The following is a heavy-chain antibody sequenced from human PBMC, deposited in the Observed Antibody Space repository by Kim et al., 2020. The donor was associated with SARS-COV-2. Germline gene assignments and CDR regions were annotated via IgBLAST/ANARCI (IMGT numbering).Heavy chain of an antibody. CDR3: AKDHESSGWPTFDY. Sequence: YADAEKGRFTVSRDNAKNTLYLQMDSLRVEDTALYYCAKDHESSGWPTFDYWGQGTLVTVSS. D-gene: IGHD3-22*01. J-gene: IGHJ4*02. V-gene: IGHV3-23*01.